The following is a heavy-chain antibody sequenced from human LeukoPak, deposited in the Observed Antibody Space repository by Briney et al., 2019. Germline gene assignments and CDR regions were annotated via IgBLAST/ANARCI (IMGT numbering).Heavy chain of an antibody. CDR3: TRDWGPNSGDFHYDAFDV. V-gene: IGHV1-2*02. Sequence: GASVKVSCKASGYTFTDNFIHWVRQAPRQDLEWMGWIRPNSGDTRYAEKFQGRVTMTRDSSISTAYMELSRLISDDTAVYYCTRDWGPNSGDFHYDAFDVWGQGTTVTVSS. J-gene: IGHJ3*01. CDR2: IRPNSGDT. CDR1: GYTFTDNF. D-gene: IGHD1-26*01.